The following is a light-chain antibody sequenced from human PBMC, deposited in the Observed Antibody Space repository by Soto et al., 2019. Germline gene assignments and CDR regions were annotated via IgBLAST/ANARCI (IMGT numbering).Light chain of an antibody. CDR1: QEISKW. CDR3: QQYNGYLTWT. Sequence: DIQMTQSPSTLSAFVGDRVTITCRASQEISKWLAWYQHKPGKGPKVLIFDASILKSGVPSRFSGSRSGTELTLTISSLQPDDFATYYCQQYNGYLTWTFGQGTKVDIK. J-gene: IGKJ1*01. V-gene: IGKV1-5*01. CDR2: DAS.